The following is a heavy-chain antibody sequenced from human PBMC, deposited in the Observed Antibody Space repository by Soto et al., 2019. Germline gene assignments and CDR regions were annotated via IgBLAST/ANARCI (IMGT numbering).Heavy chain of an antibody. D-gene: IGHD3-3*01. CDR2: FDPEDGET. CDR3: ATRSHDFWSGYYFDY. J-gene: IGHJ4*02. V-gene: IGHV1-24*01. Sequence: GESLKISCKVSGYTLTELSMHWVRQAPGKGLEWMGGFDPEDGETIYAQKFQGRVTMTEDTSTDTAYMELSSLRSEDSAVYYCATRSHDFWSGYYFDYWGQGTLVTVSS. CDR1: GYTLTELS.